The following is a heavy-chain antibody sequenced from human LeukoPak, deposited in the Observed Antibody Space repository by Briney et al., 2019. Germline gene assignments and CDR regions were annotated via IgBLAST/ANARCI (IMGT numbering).Heavy chain of an antibody. D-gene: IGHD3-22*01. V-gene: IGHV3-21*01. CDR2: ISSSSIYI. CDR1: GLTFSSYS. CDR3: ARGPVVPDAFDI. Sequence: GGSLRLSCAASGLTFSSYSMNCVRQAPGKGLEWVSSISSSSIYIYYADSVKGRFTISRDNAKNSLYLQMNSLRAEDTALYYCARGPVVPDAFDIWGRGTMDTVSS. J-gene: IGHJ3*02.